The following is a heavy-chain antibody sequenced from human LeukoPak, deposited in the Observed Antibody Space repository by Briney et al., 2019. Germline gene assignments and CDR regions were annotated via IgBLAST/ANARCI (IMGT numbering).Heavy chain of an antibody. CDR2: ISGSGGST. J-gene: IGHJ4*02. D-gene: IGHD3-16*01. CDR1: GFTFSSYA. V-gene: IGHV3-23*01. Sequence: PGGSLRLSCAASGFTFSSYAMSWVRQAPGKGLEWVSAISGSGGSTYYADSVKGRFTISRDNSKNTLYLQMNSLRAEDTAVYYCAKVKRPFSIMITFGGVYFDYWGQGTLVTVSS. CDR3: AKVKRPFSIMITFGGVYFDY.